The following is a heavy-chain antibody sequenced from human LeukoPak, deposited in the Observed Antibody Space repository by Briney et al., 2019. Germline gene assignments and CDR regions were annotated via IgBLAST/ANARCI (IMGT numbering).Heavy chain of an antibody. CDR1: GYTVTSHN. D-gene: IGHD3-22*01. V-gene: IGHV1-8*01. CDR3: ARADTRRITTIVVVPAHDAFDI. CDR2: MNPNSGNT. J-gene: IGHJ3*02. Sequence: ASVKVSCKASGYTVTSHNINWVRQATGQGLEWMGWMNPNSGNTGYAQKFQGRVTMTRNTSISTAYMELSSLRSEDTAVYYCARADTRRITTIVVVPAHDAFDIWGQGTMVTVSS.